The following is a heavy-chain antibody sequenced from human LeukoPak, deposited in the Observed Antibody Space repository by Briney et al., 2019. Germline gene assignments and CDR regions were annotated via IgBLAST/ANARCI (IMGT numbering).Heavy chain of an antibody. J-gene: IGHJ4*02. D-gene: IGHD2-2*01. CDR1: GYTFTSYG. V-gene: IGHV1-18*01. Sequence: ASVKLSCKASGYTFTSYGISWVRQAPGQGLEWMGWISAYNGNTNYAQKLQGRVTMTTDTSTSTAYMELRSLRSDDTAVYYCARDSVVVVPAAITPRFYYFDYWGQGTLVTVSS. CDR3: ARDSVVVVPAAITPRFYYFDY. CDR2: ISAYNGNT.